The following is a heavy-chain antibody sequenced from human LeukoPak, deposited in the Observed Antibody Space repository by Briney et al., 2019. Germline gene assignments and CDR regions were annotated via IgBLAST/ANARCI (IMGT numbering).Heavy chain of an antibody. CDR2: IYPDGTT. J-gene: IGHJ3*02. V-gene: IGHV3-53*01. D-gene: IGHD6-19*01. CDR3: ARVYVVSGTSDALDT. Sequence: GGSLRLSCVASGFTVSSNFLSWVRQAPGKGLEWVSVIYPDGTTYYGGSVKGRFTISRDNSKNTLYLQMNTLTAGDTAVYYCARVYVVSGTSDALDTWGQGTLVTVSS. CDR1: GFTVSSNF.